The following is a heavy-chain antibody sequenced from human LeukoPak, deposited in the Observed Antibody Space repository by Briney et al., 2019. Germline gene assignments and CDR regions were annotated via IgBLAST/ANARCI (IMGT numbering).Heavy chain of an antibody. CDR3: AREGSSSSYSPLDAFDI. CDR2: ISAYNGNT. CDR1: GYTFTSYG. Sequence: GASVKVSCKASGYTFTSYGISWVRQAPGQGLEWMGWISAYNGNTNYAQKLQGRVTMTTDTSTSTAYMELRSLRSDDTAVYYCAREGSSSSYSPLDAFDIWGQGTMVTVSS. V-gene: IGHV1-18*01. J-gene: IGHJ3*02. D-gene: IGHD6-6*01.